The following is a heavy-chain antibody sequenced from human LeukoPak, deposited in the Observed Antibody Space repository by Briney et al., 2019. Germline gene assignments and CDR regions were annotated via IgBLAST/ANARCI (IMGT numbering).Heavy chain of an antibody. J-gene: IGHJ4*02. CDR3: ARHSCPPCPFDY. Sequence: GGSLRLSCAASGFTVSSSYMSWVRQAPGKGLEWVSVIYSGGSTYYADSVKGRFTISRDNSKNTLYLQMNSLRAEDTAVYYCARHSCPPCPFDYWGQGTLVTVSS. D-gene: IGHD2-15*01. CDR1: GFTVSSSY. V-gene: IGHV3-53*01. CDR2: IYSGGST.